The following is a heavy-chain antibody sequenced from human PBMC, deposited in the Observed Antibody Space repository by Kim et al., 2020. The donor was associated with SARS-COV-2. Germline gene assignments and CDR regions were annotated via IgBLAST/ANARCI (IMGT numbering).Heavy chain of an antibody. Sequence: SETLSLTCAVSGASINIYYWSWVRQPPGKGLEWIGYVHSSGSSNYNPSLKSRVTISLDTSTNQFSLKVNSVTAADAAVYYCARDSLGMTMDVWGQGTTVT. CDR2: VHSSGSS. CDR1: GASINIYY. V-gene: IGHV4-59*13. J-gene: IGHJ6*02. D-gene: IGHD3-16*01. CDR3: ARDSLGMTMDV.